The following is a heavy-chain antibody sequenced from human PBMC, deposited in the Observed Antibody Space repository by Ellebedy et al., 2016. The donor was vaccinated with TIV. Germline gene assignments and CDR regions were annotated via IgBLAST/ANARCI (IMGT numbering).Heavy chain of an antibody. Sequence: GESLKISCAASGFAVSSNYMTWVRQAPGRGLEWVSLIYSDGNTNYADSVRGRFTISRDSSKNTLALQMNSLRAEDTAVYYCARAGEYCDFPQNCYAMDVWGQGTTVTVS. V-gene: IGHV3-53*01. CDR3: ARAGEYCDFPQNCYAMDV. D-gene: IGHD2/OR15-2a*01. J-gene: IGHJ6*02. CDR1: GFAVSSNY. CDR2: IYSDGNT.